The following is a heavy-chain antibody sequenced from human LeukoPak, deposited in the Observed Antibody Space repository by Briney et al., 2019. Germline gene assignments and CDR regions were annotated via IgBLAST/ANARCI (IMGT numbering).Heavy chain of an antibody. D-gene: IGHD3-22*01. CDR2: IYYSGST. V-gene: IGHV4-39*01. CDR3: ATRTNDYDSSGNPQL. CDR1: GGSISSSSYY. J-gene: IGHJ4*02. Sequence: SETLSLTCTVSGGSISSSSYYWGWIRQPPGKGLEWIGSIYYSGSTYYNPSLKSRVTISVDTSKNQFSLKLSSVTAADTAVYYCATRTNDYDSSGNPQLWGQGTLVTVSS.